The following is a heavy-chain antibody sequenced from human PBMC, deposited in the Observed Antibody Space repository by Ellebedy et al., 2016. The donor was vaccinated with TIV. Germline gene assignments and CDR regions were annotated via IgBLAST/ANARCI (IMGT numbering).Heavy chain of an antibody. V-gene: IGHV4-61*01. D-gene: IGHD1-26*01. J-gene: IGHJ4*02. Sequence: SETLSLTXTVSGASVSSGSYYWSWIRQPPGKGLEWIGYIYYSRSTNYSPSLKSRVSISLDTSKNQFSLELSSVTAADTAVYYCARILRGSLYFDYWGQGTLVTVSS. CDR3: ARILRGSLYFDY. CDR1: GASVSSGSYY. CDR2: IYYSRST.